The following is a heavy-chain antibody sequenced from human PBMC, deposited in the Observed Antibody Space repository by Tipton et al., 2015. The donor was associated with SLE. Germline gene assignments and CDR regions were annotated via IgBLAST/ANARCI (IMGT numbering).Heavy chain of an antibody. J-gene: IGHJ3*02. D-gene: IGHD4-23*01. CDR3: ARGVTMVVDFDI. CDR1: GGSISSKNYY. CDR2: IHYSGST. Sequence: TLSLTCTVSGGSISSKNYYWGWIRQPPGKGLEWIGSIHYSGSTNYNPSLKSRVTISVDTSKNQFSLKLSSVTAADTAVYYCARGVTMVVDFDIWGQGTMVTVSS. V-gene: IGHV4-39*07.